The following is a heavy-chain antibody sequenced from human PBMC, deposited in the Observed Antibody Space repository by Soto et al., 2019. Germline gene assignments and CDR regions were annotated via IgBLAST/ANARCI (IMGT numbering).Heavy chain of an antibody. J-gene: IGHJ4*02. D-gene: IGHD5-12*01. V-gene: IGHV3-64*02. CDR1: GFTFSSYA. CDR2: ISSNGGST. CDR3: ARGDGFHFDY. Sequence: GGSLRLSCAASGFTFSSYAMHWVRQAPGKGLEYVSAISSNGGSTYYADSVKGRFTISRDNSKNTLYLQMGSLRAEDMAVYYCARGDGFHFDYWGQGTLVTVSS.